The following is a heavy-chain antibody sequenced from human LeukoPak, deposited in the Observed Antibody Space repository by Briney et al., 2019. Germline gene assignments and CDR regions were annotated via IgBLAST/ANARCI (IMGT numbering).Heavy chain of an antibody. CDR2: FDPEDGET. D-gene: IGHD3-9*01. Sequence: GASVKVSCKVSGYTLTELSMHWVRQAPGKGLEWMGGFDPEDGETIYAQKFQGRVTMTEDTSTDTAYMELSSLRSEDTAVYYCATGRPYDILTGYYYGWGQGTLVTVSS. CDR1: GYTLTELS. J-gene: IGHJ4*02. CDR3: ATGRPYDILTGYYYG. V-gene: IGHV1-24*01.